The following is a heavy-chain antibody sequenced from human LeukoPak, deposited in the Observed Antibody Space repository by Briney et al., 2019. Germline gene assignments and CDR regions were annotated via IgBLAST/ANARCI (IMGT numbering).Heavy chain of an antibody. D-gene: IGHD5/OR15-5a*01. V-gene: IGHV3-23*01. J-gene: IGHJ4*02. CDR1: GFTFSSYG. Sequence: GGSLRLSCAASGFTFSSYGMSWVRQAPGKGLEWVSAMSGSGGSIYYADSVKGRFTISRDSSKNTLYLQMNSLRAEDTAVYYCAKFQQAYGVFDGFDSWGQGALVTVAS. CDR3: AKFQQAYGVFDGFDS. CDR2: MSGSGGSI.